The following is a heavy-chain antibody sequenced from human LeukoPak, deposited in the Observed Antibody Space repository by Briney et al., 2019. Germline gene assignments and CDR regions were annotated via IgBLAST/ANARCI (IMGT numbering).Heavy chain of an antibody. CDR3: ARDGPSGSYFWYFDL. V-gene: IGHV3-66*01. CDR1: GFTVSSNY. CDR2: INSGGST. Sequence: PGGSLRLSCAASGFTVSSNYMSWVRQAPGRGLEWVSVINSGGSTYYADSVKGRFTISRDNSKSTLYLQMNSLRAEDTAVYYCARDGPSGSYFWYFDLWGRGTLVTVSS. J-gene: IGHJ2*01. D-gene: IGHD1-26*01.